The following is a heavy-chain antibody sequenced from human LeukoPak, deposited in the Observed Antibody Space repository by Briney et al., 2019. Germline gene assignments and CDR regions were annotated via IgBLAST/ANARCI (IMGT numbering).Heavy chain of an antibody. CDR1: GGSISSGSYY. CDR3: ASVLQLFNLDY. V-gene: IGHV4-61*02. CDR2: IYTSGST. J-gene: IGHJ4*02. Sequence: SQTLSLTCTVSGGSISSGSYYWSWIRHPAGKGLEWIGRIYTSGSTNYNPSLKSRVTISVDTSKNQFSLKLSSVTAADTAVYYCASVLQLFNLDYWGQGTLVTVSS. D-gene: IGHD5-18*01.